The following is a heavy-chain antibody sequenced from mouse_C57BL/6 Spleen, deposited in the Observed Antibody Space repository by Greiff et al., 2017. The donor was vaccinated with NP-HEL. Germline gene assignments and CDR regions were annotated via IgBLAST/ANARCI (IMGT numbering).Heavy chain of an antibody. CDR2: IWSGGST. CDR1: GFSLTSYG. J-gene: IGHJ4*01. D-gene: IGHD1-1*01. Sequence: QVHVKQSGPGLVQPSQSLSITCTVSGFSLTSYGVHWVRQSPGKGLEWLGVIWSGGSTDYNAAFISRLSISKDNSKSQVFFKMNSLQADDTAIYYCARSYGSSYGAMDYWGQGTSVTVSS. CDR3: ARSYGSSYGAMDY. V-gene: IGHV2-2*01.